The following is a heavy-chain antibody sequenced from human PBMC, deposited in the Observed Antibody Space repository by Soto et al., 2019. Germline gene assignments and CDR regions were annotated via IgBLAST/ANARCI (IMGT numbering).Heavy chain of an antibody. CDR2: IIPIFGTA. CDR3: ARSTYSSSSGDYCCGMDV. V-gene: IGHV1-69*06. D-gene: IGHD6-6*01. Sequence: QVQLVQSGAEVKKPGSSVKVSCKASGGTFSSYAISWVRQAPGQGLEWMGGIIPIFGTANYAQKFQGRVTITADKAASAAYMERSSLRSEDTAVYYCARSTYSSSSGDYCCGMDVWGQGTTVTVSS. CDR1: GGTFSSYA. J-gene: IGHJ6*02.